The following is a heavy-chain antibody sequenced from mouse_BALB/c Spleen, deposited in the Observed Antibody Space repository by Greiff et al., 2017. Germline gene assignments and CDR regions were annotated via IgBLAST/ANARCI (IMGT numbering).Heavy chain of an antibody. CDR2: IWGDGST. CDR1: GFSLTGYG. J-gene: IGHJ1*01. D-gene: IGHD1-2*01. Sequence: VNVVESGPGLVAPSQSLSITCTASGFSLTGYGVNWVRQPPGKGLEWLGMIWGDGSTDYNSALKSRLSISKDNSKSQVFLKMNSLQTDDTARYYCAGGVRLRVWYFDVWGAGTAVTVSA. CDR3: AGGVRLRVWYFDV. V-gene: IGHV2-6-7*01.